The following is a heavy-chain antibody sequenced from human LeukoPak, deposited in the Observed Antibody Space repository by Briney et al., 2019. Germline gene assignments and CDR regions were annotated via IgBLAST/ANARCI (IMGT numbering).Heavy chain of an antibody. CDR1: GFTFSSYA. J-gene: IGHJ4*02. CDR2: ISGSGGST. Sequence: GGSLRLFCAASGFTFSSYAMSWVRQAPGKVLEWVSAISGSGGSTYYADSVKGRFTISRDNSKNTLYLQMNSLRAEDTAVYYCAKDKTQDIVVVPAAIIFDYWGQGTLVTVSS. CDR3: AKDKTQDIVVVPAAIIFDY. V-gene: IGHV3-23*01. D-gene: IGHD2-2*01.